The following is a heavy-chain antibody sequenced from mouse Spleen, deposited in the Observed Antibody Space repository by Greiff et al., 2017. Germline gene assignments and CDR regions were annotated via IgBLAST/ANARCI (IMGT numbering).Heavy chain of an antibody. CDR3: ARLYDGYFFAY. CDR2: IDPSDSYT. J-gene: IGHJ3*01. CDR1: GYTFTSYW. D-gene: IGHD2-3*01. V-gene: IGHV1-69*01. Sequence: VQLQQPGAELVMPGASVKLSCKASGYTFTSYWMHWVKQRPGQGLEWIGEIDPSDSYTNYNQKFKGKATLTVDKSSSTAYMQLSSLTSEDSAVYYCARLYDGYFFAYWGQGTLVTVSA.